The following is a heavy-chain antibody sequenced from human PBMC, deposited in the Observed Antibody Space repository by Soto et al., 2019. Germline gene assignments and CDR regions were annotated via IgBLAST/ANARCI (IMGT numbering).Heavy chain of an antibody. CDR1: GFTFRSYS. V-gene: IGHV3-21*01. Sequence: PGGSLRLSFAASGFTFRSYSMNWVRQAPGKVLELFSSISSSSSYIYYADSVKGRFNISRDNAKNSLYLQMNSLRAEDTAVYYCARPGRQQYDAFDIWGQGTMVNVSS. CDR2: ISSSSSYI. CDR3: ARPGRQQYDAFDI. J-gene: IGHJ3*02. D-gene: IGHD1-1*01.